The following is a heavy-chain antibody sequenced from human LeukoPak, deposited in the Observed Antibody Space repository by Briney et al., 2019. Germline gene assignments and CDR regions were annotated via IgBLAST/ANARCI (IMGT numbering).Heavy chain of an antibody. CDR2: ISSSSSLI. V-gene: IGHV3-48*01. D-gene: IGHD3-16*02. CDR1: GFTFSNYG. Sequence: PGGSLRLSCAASGFTFSNYGMNWVRQAPGKGLEWISYISSSSSLIYYADSVKGRFTISRDNAKNSLYLQMNSLRAEDTAVYYCAKDAFSMITFGGVIVPPFDYWGQGTLVTVSS. J-gene: IGHJ4*02. CDR3: AKDAFSMITFGGVIVPPFDY.